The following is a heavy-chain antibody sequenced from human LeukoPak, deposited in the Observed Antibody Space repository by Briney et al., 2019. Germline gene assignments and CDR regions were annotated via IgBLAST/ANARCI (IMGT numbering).Heavy chain of an antibody. V-gene: IGHV3-7*01. D-gene: IGHD4/OR15-4a*01. J-gene: IGHJ4*02. CDR2: IKQDGSKK. CDR1: GFPFSSYW. Sequence: GSLRLSCVASGFPFSSYWMTWVRQAPGKGLEWVANIKQDGSKKSYVDSVKGRFTISRDNAKNSLYLQMNSLRAEDTAIYYCAKERDYGPADYWGQGTLVTVSS. CDR3: AKERDYGPADY.